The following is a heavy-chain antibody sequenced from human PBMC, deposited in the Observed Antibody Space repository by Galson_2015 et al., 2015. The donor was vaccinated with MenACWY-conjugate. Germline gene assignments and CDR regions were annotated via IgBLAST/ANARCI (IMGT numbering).Heavy chain of an antibody. V-gene: IGHV3-21*01. Sequence: SLRLSCAASGFTFSSYSMNWVRQAPGKGLEWVSSVDSSSNYIEYADSVKGRFTISRDNSKNSLYVQMNSLRAEDTAVYYCARDGLVRTSHNYLYYYMDVWGKGTTVTVSS. J-gene: IGHJ6*03. CDR1: GFTFSSYS. CDR3: ARDGLVRTSHNYLYYYMDV. CDR2: VDSSSNYI.